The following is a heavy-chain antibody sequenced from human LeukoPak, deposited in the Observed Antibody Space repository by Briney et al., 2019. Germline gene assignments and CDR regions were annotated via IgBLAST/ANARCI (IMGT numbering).Heavy chain of an antibody. CDR1: GYTFTSYG. Sequence: GASVNVSCKASGYTFTSYGISWVRQAPGQGLEWMGWISAYNGNTNYAQKLQGRVTMTTDTSTSTAYMELRSLRSDDTAVYYCARASISLVVPAAKNWFDPWGQGTLVTVSS. D-gene: IGHD2-2*01. CDR2: ISAYNGNT. CDR3: ARASISLVVPAAKNWFDP. J-gene: IGHJ5*02. V-gene: IGHV1-18*04.